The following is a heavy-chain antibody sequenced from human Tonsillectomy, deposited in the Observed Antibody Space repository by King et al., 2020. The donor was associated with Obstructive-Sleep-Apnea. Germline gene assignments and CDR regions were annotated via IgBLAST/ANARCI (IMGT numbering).Heavy chain of an antibody. CDR3: ARTPYYDILTDPNYFDY. Sequence: VQLVQSGAEVKKPGASVKVSCKASGYTFASYGVSWVRQAPGQGLEWRGWISAYNGNTNYAQNLQGRVTMTTDTSTSTAYMELRTLRSDDTAVYYCARTPYYDILTDPNYFDYWGQGTLVTVSS. CDR2: ISAYNGNT. J-gene: IGHJ4*02. CDR1: GYTFASYG. V-gene: IGHV1-18*01. D-gene: IGHD3-9*01.